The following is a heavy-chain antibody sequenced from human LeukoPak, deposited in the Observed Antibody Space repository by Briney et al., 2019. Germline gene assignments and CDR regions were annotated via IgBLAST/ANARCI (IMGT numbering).Heavy chain of an antibody. CDR1: GGTFSSYA. D-gene: IGHD1-26*01. V-gene: IGHV1-69*13. CDR2: IIPVFGTA. CDR3: ARDRGSYGFDY. J-gene: IGHJ4*02. Sequence: SVKVSCKASGGTFSSYAISWVRQAPGQGLEWMGGIIPVFGTANYAQKFQGRVTITADESTSTAYMELSSLRSDDTAVYYCARDRGSYGFDYWGRGTLVTVSS.